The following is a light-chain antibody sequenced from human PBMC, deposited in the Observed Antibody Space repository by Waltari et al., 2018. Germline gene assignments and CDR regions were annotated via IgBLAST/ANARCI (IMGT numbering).Light chain of an antibody. CDR3: QQYNNWPPLFT. Sequence: EIVMTQSPATLSVSPGERATLYCRASQSVSSNLAWYQQKPGQAPRLLIYGASTRATGIPARFSGSGSVTEFTLTISSLQSEDFAVYYCQQYNNWPPLFTFGPGTKVDIK. J-gene: IGKJ3*01. CDR1: QSVSSN. CDR2: GAS. V-gene: IGKV3-15*01.